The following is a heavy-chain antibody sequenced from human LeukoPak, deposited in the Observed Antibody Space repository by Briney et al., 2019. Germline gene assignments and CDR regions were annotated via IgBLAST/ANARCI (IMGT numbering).Heavy chain of an antibody. CDR1: GFTFSRYW. CDR2: IRYDGSNK. Sequence: GGSLRLSCVASGFTFSRYWMSWVRQAPGKGLEWVAFIRYDGSNKYYADSVKGRFTISRDNSKNTLYLQMNSLRAEDTAVYYCAKDYSLGLRYFDWLLGFDYWGQGTLVTVSS. V-gene: IGHV3-30*02. D-gene: IGHD3-9*01. J-gene: IGHJ4*02. CDR3: AKDYSLGLRYFDWLLGFDY.